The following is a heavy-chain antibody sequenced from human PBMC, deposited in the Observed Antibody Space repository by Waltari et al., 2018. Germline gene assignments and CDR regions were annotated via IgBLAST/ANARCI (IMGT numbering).Heavy chain of an antibody. V-gene: IGHV4-38-2*01. CDR1: GYSISRGYY. CDR3: AGGHGEFLNY. CDR2: VYATGDT. D-gene: IGHD3-10*01. Sequence: QVELQESGPRLVKASETLSLTCDVSGYSISRGYYWAWFRQSPGGELEWIGSVYATGDTYYNPSLKSRVTMSVDTSKNQFALNLSSVTAADTALYYCAGGHGEFLNYWGHGTLVTVSS. J-gene: IGHJ4*01.